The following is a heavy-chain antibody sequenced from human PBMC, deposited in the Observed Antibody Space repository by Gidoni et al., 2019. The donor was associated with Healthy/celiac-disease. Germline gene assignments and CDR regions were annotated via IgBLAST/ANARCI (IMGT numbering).Heavy chain of an antibody. J-gene: IGHJ3*02. Sequence: EVQLLESGGGLVQPGGSLRLSCAASGFTFSSYAMSWVRQAPGKGLEGVAAISGSGGSTYYADSVKGRFTISRDNSKNTLYLQMNSLRAEDTAVYYCAKMGVPWYDMNAFDIWGQGTMVTVSS. V-gene: IGHV3-23*01. D-gene: IGHD3-9*01. CDR3: AKMGVPWYDMNAFDI. CDR2: ISGSGGST. CDR1: GFTFSSYA.